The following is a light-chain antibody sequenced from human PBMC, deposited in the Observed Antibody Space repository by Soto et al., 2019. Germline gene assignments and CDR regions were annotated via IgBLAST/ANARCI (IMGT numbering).Light chain of an antibody. J-gene: IGLJ2*01. CDR1: NIGRKS. CDR3: QVWDGIRDPPVV. CDR2: DDS. Sequence: SYELTQPPSVSVAPGQTARITCGGKNIGRKSVHWYQQKSGQAPVLVVYDDSDRPAGIPERLSGSNSGNTATLTISRVAAGDEADYYCQVWDGIRDPPVVFGGGTKVTVL. V-gene: IGLV3-21*02.